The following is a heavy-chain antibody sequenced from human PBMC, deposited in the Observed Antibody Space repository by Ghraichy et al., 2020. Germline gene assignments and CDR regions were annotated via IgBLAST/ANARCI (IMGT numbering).Heavy chain of an antibody. D-gene: IGHD3-16*02. Sequence: GGSLRLSCAASGFTFSNYAMNWVRQAPGKGLEWVSGISGSGGSTYNADSVKGRFSISRDNSRNTLYLQMNSLRAEDTAVYYCAKSQTFHLGELSLYYHMDVWGQGTTVTVSS. V-gene: IGHV3-23*01. J-gene: IGHJ6*02. CDR2: ISGSGGST. CDR1: GFTFSNYA. CDR3: AKSQTFHLGELSLYYHMDV.